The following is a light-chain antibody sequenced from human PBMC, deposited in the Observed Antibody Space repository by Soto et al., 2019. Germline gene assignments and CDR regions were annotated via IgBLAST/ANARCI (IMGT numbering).Light chain of an antibody. J-gene: IGKJ2*01. CDR3: QQGNSFPYT. V-gene: IGKV1-12*01. Sequence: DIQMTQSPSSVSASVGDRVTITCRASQGISSRLAWYQQKPGKAPTLLIYLSSSLQSGVPSRFSGSGSGTDFTLTISSLQPEDFATYFCQQGNSFPYTFGQGTKLEMK. CDR1: QGISSR. CDR2: LSS.